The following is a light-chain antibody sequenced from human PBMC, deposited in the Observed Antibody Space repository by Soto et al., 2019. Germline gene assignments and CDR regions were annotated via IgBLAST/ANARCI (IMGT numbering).Light chain of an antibody. CDR3: AAWDDSLSGRYV. CDR2: RNN. J-gene: IGLJ1*01. V-gene: IGLV1-47*01. Sequence: QSVLTQPPSASGTPGQRVTNSCSGSSSNIGSNYVYWYQQLPGTAPKLLIYRNNQRPSGVPDRFSGSKSGTSASLAISGLRSEDEADYYCAAWDDSLSGRYVFGTGTKVTVL. CDR1: SSNIGSNY.